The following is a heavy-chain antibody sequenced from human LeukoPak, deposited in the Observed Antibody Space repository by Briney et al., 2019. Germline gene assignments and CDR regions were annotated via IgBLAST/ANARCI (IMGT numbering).Heavy chain of an antibody. J-gene: IGHJ4*02. CDR2: IYYSGSA. CDR1: GGSISSGGYY. Sequence: PSETLSLTCDVSGGSISSGGYYWSWIRQHPGKGLEWIGYIYYSGSAYYNPSLKSRVTISVDTSENQFSLKLSSVTAADTAVYYCARVNYGSATKEDYWGQGTLVTVSS. V-gene: IGHV4-31*11. D-gene: IGHD3-10*01. CDR3: ARVNYGSATKEDY.